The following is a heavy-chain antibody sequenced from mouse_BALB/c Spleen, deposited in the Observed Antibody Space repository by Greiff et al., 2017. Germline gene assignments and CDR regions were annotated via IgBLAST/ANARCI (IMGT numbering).Heavy chain of an antibody. CDR1: GFNIKDTY. D-gene: IGHD1-1*01. CDR3: ARGYYYGSSYFDY. J-gene: IGHJ2*01. Sequence: EVQLQQSGAELVKPGASVKLSCTASGFNIKDTYMHWVKQRPEQGLEWIGRIDPANGNTKYDPKFQGKATITADTSSNTAYLQLSSLTSEDTAVYYCARGYYYGSSYFDYWGQGTTLTVSS. V-gene: IGHV14-3*02. CDR2: IDPANGNT.